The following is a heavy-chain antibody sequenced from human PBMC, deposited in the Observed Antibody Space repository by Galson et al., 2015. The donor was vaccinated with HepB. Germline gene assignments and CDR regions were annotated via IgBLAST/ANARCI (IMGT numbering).Heavy chain of an antibody. V-gene: IGHV3-7*03. D-gene: IGHD3-10*01. CDR2: INPDGSEK. J-gene: IGHJ6*02. CDR1: EFTFGSYW. Sequence: SLRLSCAASEFTFGSYWMNWVRQAPGKGLEWVANINPDGSEKYYVASLKGRFTISRDNAKNSLYLQMDSLRAEDTAVYYCARRISLVRGIITKPDYYYGMDVWGQGTTVTVAS. CDR3: ARRISLVRGIITKPDYYYGMDV.